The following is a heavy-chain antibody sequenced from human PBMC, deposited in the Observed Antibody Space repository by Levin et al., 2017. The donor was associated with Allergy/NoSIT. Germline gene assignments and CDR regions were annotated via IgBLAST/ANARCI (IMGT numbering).Heavy chain of an antibody. CDR1: GFTFRTYN. J-gene: IGHJ3*02. V-gene: IGHV3-33*01. CDR3: ARSTYDWLLNTGADDAFDI. CDR2: IWYDGTNK. Sequence: GESLKISCAASGFTFRTYNMYWVRQAPGKGLEWVAVIWYDGTNKYYADSVKGRFTISRDNSQNKMYLQMNSLRAEDTAVYYCARSTYDWLLNTGADDAFDIWGQGTMVTVSS. D-gene: IGHD3-9*01.